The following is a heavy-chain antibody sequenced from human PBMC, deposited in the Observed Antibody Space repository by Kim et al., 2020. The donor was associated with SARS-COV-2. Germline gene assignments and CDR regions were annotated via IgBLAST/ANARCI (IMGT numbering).Heavy chain of an antibody. Sequence: SVKVSCKASGGTFSSYAISWVRQAPGQGLEWMGGIIPIFGTANYAQKFQGRVTITADESTSTAYMELSSLRSEDTAVYYCARDLGGSYHPDAFDIWGQGTMVTVSS. V-gene: IGHV1-69*13. CDR3: ARDLGGSYHPDAFDI. D-gene: IGHD1-26*01. J-gene: IGHJ3*02. CDR2: IIPIFGTA. CDR1: GGTFSSYA.